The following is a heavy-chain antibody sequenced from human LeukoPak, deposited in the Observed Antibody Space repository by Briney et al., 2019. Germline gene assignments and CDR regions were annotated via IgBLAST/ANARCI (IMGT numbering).Heavy chain of an antibody. Sequence: GGSLRLSCAASGFTFSSYAMSWVRQAPGKGLEWVSAISGSGGSTYYADSVRGRFTISRDNSKNTLYLQMNSLRVEDTAIYYCAKDQYSSGWYFDYWGQGTLVTVSS. CDR2: ISGSGGST. D-gene: IGHD6-19*01. CDR1: GFTFSSYA. CDR3: AKDQYSSGWYFDY. V-gene: IGHV3-23*01. J-gene: IGHJ4*02.